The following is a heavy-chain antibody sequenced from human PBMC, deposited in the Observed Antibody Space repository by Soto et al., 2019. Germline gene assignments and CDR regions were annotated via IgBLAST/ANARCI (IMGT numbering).Heavy chain of an antibody. V-gene: IGHV3-23*01. Sequence: LRLSCAASVFTFSSYAMSWVRQAPGKGLEWVSAISGSGGSTYYADSVKGRFTISRDNSKNTLYLQMNSLRAEDTAVYYCAKDPGYCSSTSCFGVNWFDPWGQGTLVTVSS. CDR2: ISGSGGST. J-gene: IGHJ5*02. CDR3: AKDPGYCSSTSCFGVNWFDP. CDR1: VFTFSSYA. D-gene: IGHD2-2*01.